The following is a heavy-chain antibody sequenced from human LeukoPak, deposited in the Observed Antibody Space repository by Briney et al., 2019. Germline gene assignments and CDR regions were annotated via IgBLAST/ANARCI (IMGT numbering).Heavy chain of an antibody. CDR2: ISYDGSNK. J-gene: IGHJ4*02. Sequence: GGSLRLSCAASGFTFNSYAMHWVRQAPGKGLEWVAVISYDGSNKYYADSVKGRFTISRDNSKNTLYLQMNSLRAEDTAVYYCARIPENYGSGSYGFDYWGQGTLVTVSS. D-gene: IGHD3-10*01. CDR1: GFTFNSYA. CDR3: ARIPENYGSGSYGFDY. V-gene: IGHV3-30-3*01.